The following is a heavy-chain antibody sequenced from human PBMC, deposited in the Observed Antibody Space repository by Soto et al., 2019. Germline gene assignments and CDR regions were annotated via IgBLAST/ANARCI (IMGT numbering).Heavy chain of an antibody. V-gene: IGHV1-2*02. CDR3: VAVSYDSSGYYYVDY. CDR1: GYTFSGYY. D-gene: IGHD3-22*01. J-gene: IGHJ4*02. Sequence: GASVKVSCNASGYTFSGYYIHWVRQAPGQGLEWMGWIKPDSDGSNYAQKFQGRVTLTRDTSISTAYMELTRLRSDDTAVYYCVAVSYDSSGYYYVDYWGQGTLVTVSS. CDR2: IKPDSDGS.